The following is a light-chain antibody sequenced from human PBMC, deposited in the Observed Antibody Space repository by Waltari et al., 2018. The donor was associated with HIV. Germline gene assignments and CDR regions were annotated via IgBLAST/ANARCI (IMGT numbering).Light chain of an antibody. CDR3: VGWDSSLSAYV. CDR2: NNF. V-gene: IGLV1-47*02. CDR1: SSTIETDN. J-gene: IGLJ1*01. Sequence: QPFLTQQPSASGTPGQTVTIPCSGSSSTIETDNVSWYQQLPGMTPKLLIYNNFLRPSGVPDRFAASKSGTSASLTISGLRSADEADYYCVGWDSSLSAYVFGAGTKVAAL.